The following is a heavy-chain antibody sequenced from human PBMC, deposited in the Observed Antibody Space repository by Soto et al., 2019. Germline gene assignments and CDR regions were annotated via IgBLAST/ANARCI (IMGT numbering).Heavy chain of an antibody. J-gene: IGHJ5*02. CDR2: IYHSGST. Sequence: SGSLSLTCAVSGGCVSSGGYSWSWIRQPPGKGLEWIGYIYHSGSTYYNPSLKSRVTISVDRSKNQFSLKLSSVTAADTAVYYCATFGELLSWGQGTLVTVSS. D-gene: IGHD3-10*01. CDR3: ATFGELLS. V-gene: IGHV4-30-2*01. CDR1: GGCVSSGGYS.